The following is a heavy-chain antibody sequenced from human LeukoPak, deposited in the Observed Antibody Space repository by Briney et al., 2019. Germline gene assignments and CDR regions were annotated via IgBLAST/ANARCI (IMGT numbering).Heavy chain of an antibody. J-gene: IGHJ2*01. CDR3: ASPYDSSGYHGRTAHWYFDL. V-gene: IGHV1-69*13. D-gene: IGHD3-22*01. Sequence: SVKVSFKASGGTFISYAISWVRQAPGQGLEWMGGIIPIFGTANYAQKFQGRVTITADESTSTAYMGLSSLRSEDTAVYYCASPYDSSGYHGRTAHWYFDLWGRGTLVTVSS. CDR1: GGTFISYA. CDR2: IIPIFGTA.